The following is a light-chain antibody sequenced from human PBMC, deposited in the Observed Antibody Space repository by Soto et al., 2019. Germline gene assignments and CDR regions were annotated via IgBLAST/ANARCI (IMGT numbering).Light chain of an antibody. J-gene: IGKJ4*01. Sequence: EIVMTQSPATLSVSQGERATLSCRASQSVGRTLAWYQQKPGQAPRLLIYGVSARATGVPARFSGSGSGTEFTLTISSLQSEDFAVYFCQQYNDWPLTFGGGTKVEIK. CDR1: QSVGRT. CDR2: GVS. CDR3: QQYNDWPLT. V-gene: IGKV3-15*01.